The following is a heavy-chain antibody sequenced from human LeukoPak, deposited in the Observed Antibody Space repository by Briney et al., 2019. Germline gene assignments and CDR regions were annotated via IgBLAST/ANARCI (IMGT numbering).Heavy chain of an antibody. J-gene: IGHJ5*02. CDR3: ARAGYSSSWVRYNWFDP. Sequence: SETLSLTCAVYGGSLSGYYWGWIRQPPGKGPEWIGEINHSGSTNYNPFLKSRVTISVDTSKNQFSLKLSSVTAADTAVYYCARAGYSSSWVRYNWFDPWGQGTLVTVSS. CDR2: INHSGST. D-gene: IGHD6-13*01. V-gene: IGHV4-34*01. CDR1: GGSLSGYY.